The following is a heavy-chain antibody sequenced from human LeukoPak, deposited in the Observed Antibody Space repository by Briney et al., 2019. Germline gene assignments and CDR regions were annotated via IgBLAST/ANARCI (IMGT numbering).Heavy chain of an antibody. D-gene: IGHD3-3*01. Sequence: SETLSLTCTVSGGSISSYYWSWIRQPPGRGLEWIGYIYYSGSTNYNPSLKSRVTISVDTSKNQFSLKLSSVTAADTAVYYCARDGKYVFYSDARLSYFDYWGQGTLVTVSS. CDR2: IYYSGST. V-gene: IGHV4-59*12. CDR3: ARDGKYVFYSDARLSYFDY. CDR1: GGSISSYY. J-gene: IGHJ4*02.